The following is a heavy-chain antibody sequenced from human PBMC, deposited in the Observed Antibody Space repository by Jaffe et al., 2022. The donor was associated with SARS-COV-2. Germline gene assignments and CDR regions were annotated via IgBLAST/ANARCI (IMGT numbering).Heavy chain of an antibody. Sequence: QVQLVESGGGVVQPGRSLRLSCAASGFTFSSYGMHWVRQAPGKGLEWVAVIWYDGSNKYYADSVKGRFTISRDNSKNTLYLQMNSLRAEDTAVYYCARDHSSGWYNFDYWGQGTLVTVSS. CDR1: GFTFSSYG. D-gene: IGHD6-19*01. V-gene: IGHV3-33*01. CDR3: ARDHSSGWYNFDY. J-gene: IGHJ4*02. CDR2: IWYDGSNK.